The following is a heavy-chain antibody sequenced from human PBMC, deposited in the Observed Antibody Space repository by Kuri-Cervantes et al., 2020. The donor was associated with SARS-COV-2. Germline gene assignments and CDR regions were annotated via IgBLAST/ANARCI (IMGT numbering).Heavy chain of an antibody. CDR1: GGSFSGYY. V-gene: IGHV4-34*01. Sequence: GSLRLSCAVYGGSFSGYYWSWIRQPPGKGLEWIGEINHSGCTNYNPSLKSRVTISVDTSKNQFSLKLSSVTAADTAVYYCARGGSMIVVRRYFDYWGQGTLVTVSS. D-gene: IGHD3-22*01. J-gene: IGHJ4*02. CDR2: INHSGCT. CDR3: ARGGSMIVVRRYFDY.